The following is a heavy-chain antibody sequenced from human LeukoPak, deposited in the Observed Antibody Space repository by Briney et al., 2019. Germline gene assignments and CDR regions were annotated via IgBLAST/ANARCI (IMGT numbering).Heavy chain of an antibody. Sequence: GGSLRLAWAASGFTFSIYWMSWVRQAPGKGREWVANIKQDGSEKYYVDSVKGRFTISRDNAKKSLYLQMNSLRAEDTAVYYCASTWIAAHYFDYWGQGTLVTVSS. D-gene: IGHD5-12*01. J-gene: IGHJ4*02. CDR1: GFTFSIYW. CDR2: IKQDGSEK. V-gene: IGHV3-7*01. CDR3: ASTWIAAHYFDY.